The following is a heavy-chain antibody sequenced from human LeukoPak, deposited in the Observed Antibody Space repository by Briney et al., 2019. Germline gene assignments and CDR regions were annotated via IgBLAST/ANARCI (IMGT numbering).Heavy chain of an antibody. CDR2: INHSGST. CDR3: ARGRPRRAFDI. CDR1: GGSISSSSYY. Sequence: SETLSLTCTVSGGSISSSSYYWSWIRQPPGKGLEWIGEINHSGSTNYNPSLKSRVTISVDTSKNQFSLKLSSVTAADTAVYYCARGRPRRAFDIWGQGTMVTVSS. V-gene: IGHV4-39*07. J-gene: IGHJ3*02.